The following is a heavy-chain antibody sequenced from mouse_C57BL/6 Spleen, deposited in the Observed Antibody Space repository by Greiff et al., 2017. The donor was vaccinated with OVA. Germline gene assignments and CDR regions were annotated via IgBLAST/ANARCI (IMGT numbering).Heavy chain of an antibody. Sequence: EVKLMESEGGLVQPGSSMKLSCTASGFTFSDYYMAWVRQVPEKGLEWVANINYDGSSTYYLDSLKSRFIISRDNAKNILYLQMSSLKSEDTATYYCARELRYYYAMDYWGQGTSVTVSS. V-gene: IGHV5-16*01. D-gene: IGHD1-1*01. CDR3: ARELRYYYAMDY. CDR2: INYDGSST. CDR1: GFTFSDYY. J-gene: IGHJ4*01.